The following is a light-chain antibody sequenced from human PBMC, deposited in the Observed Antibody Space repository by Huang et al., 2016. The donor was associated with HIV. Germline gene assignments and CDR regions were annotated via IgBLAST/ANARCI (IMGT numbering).Light chain of an antibody. V-gene: IGKV3-15*01. CDR2: GAS. Sequence: EIVLTQSPATLSVSPGESATLSCRASQSVSSNLAWFQQKPGQAPRLLIYGASTRATGIPARFSGTGSGTAFTLTISSLQSEDFAVYFCQQYNDWYTFGQGTKLEI. CDR3: QQYNDWYT. CDR1: QSVSSN. J-gene: IGKJ2*01.